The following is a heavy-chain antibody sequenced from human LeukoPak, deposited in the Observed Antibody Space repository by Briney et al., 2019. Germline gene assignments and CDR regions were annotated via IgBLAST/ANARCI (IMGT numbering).Heavy chain of an antibody. CDR1: GFTFSSYG. CDR3: AKDPGYSSGWPYYFDY. J-gene: IGHJ4*02. CDR2: IRYDGSNK. V-gene: IGHV3-30*02. D-gene: IGHD6-19*01. Sequence: GGSLRLSCAASGFTFSSYGMHWVRQAPGKGLEWVAFIRYDGSNKYYADSVKGRFTISRDNSKNTLYLQMNSLRAEDTAVYYCAKDPGYSSGWPYYFDYWGQGTLVTVSS.